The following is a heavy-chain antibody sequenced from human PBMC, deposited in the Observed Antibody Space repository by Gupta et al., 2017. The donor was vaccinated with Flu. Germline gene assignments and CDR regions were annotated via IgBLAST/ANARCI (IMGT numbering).Heavy chain of an antibody. CDR3: ASGFCRGVIISNFDY. D-gene: IGHD3-10*01. CDR2: ISSSGSTT. V-gene: IGHV3-11*01. CDR1: H. J-gene: IGHJ4*02. Sequence: HMSWIRQAPGKGLEWVSYISSSGSTTYYAASVRGRFTISRDNTKNLLYLQMNSLRAEDTAVYYCASGFCRGVIISNFDYWGQGMLVTVS.